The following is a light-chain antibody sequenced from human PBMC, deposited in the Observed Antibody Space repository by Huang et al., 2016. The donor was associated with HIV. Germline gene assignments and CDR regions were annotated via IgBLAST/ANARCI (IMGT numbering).Light chain of an antibody. V-gene: IGKV1-12*01. CDR3: QQANSFPYT. J-gene: IGKJ2*01. CDR1: QDINSW. CDR2: AAS. Sequence: DIQMTQSPFSVSASVGDRVTITCRASQDINSWLAWYQQKPGKAPKLLIYAASTLQSGVPSRFSGSVSGTDFTLTISSLQPEDFATYYCQQANSFPYTFGQGTKLEIK.